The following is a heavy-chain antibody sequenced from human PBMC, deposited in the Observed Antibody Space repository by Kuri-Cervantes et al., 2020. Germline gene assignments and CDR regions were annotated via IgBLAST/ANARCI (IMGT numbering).Heavy chain of an antibody. Sequence: GESLKISCAASGFTFSSYWMHWVRQAPGKGLVWVSHINSDGSSTSYADSVKGRFTISRDNAKNTLYLQMNILRAEDTAVYYCARFGGGISWGQGTLVTGSS. V-gene: IGHV3-74*01. CDR3: ARFGGGIS. CDR1: GFTFSSYW. CDR2: INSDGSST. D-gene: IGHD2-15*01. J-gene: IGHJ4*02.